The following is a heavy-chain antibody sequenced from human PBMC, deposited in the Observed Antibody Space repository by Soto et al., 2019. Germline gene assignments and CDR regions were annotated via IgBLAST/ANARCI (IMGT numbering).Heavy chain of an antibody. CDR1: GGSFSGYY. J-gene: IGHJ6*02. V-gene: IGHV4-34*01. CDR2: INHSGST. CDR3: ARGYRRGYYYYYGMDG. D-gene: IGHD6-25*01. Sequence: SETLSLTCAVYGGSFSGYYWSWIRQPPGKGLEWIGEINHSGSTNYNPSLKSRVTISVDTSKNQFSLKLSSVTAADTAVYYCARGYRRGYYYYYGMDGWGQGTTVTVSS.